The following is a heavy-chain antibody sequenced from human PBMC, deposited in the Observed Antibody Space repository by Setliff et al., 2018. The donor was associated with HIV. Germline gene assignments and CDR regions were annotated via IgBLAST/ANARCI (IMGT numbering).Heavy chain of an antibody. CDR3: TKDRSVWLGPRVYFDY. V-gene: IGHV3-23*01. J-gene: IGHJ4*02. CDR1: GFNFGDLA. Sequence: GSLRLSCAPSGFNFGDLAMSWVRQAPGKGLQWVAGISWNGGSPYYADSVKGRFTISRDKSKNTLYLQMSSLRAEDTAVYYCTKDRSVWLGPRVYFDYWGQGTLVTVSS. CDR2: ISWNGGSP. D-gene: IGHD6-19*01.